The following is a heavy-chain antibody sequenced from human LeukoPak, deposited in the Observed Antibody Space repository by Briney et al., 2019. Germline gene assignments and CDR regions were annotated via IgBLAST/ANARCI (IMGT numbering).Heavy chain of an antibody. CDR3: ARGRSGSWYYYYYYMDV. V-gene: IGHV4-4*07. J-gene: IGHJ6*03. D-gene: IGHD6-13*01. CDR2: IYTSGST. Sequence: SETLSLTCTVSGGSISSYYWSWIRQPAGKGLEWIGRIYTSGSTNYNPSLKSRVTMSVDTSKNQFSLKLSSVTAADTAVYYCARGRSGSWYYYYYYMDVWGKGTTVTVSS. CDR1: GGSISSYY.